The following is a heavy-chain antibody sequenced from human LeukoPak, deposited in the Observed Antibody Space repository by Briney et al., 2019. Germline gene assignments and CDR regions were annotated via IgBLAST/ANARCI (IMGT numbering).Heavy chain of an antibody. CDR3: AKGAWSYSGYYFDH. V-gene: IGHV3-23*01. D-gene: IGHD1-26*01. CDR1: GFTFSSYV. Sequence: GGSLRLSCAASGFTFSSYVMTWVRQAPGKGLEWVSVISDSGGTTYYADSVKGRFTISRDNSKNTLYLQMNSLRAEDTVVYYCAKGAWSYSGYYFDHWGQGTLVTVSS. CDR2: ISDSGGTT. J-gene: IGHJ4*02.